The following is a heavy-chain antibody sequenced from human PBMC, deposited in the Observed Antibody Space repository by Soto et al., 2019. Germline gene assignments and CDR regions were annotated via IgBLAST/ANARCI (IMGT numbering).Heavy chain of an antibody. D-gene: IGHD6-13*01. CDR2: INPNSGGT. Sequence: ASVKVSCKASGYTFTGYYMHWVRQAPGQGLEWMGWINPNSGGTNYAQKFQGWVTMTRDTSISTAYMELSRLRSDDTAVYYCARAVAAARTPTTWFDAWGQGTLVTVSS. J-gene: IGHJ5*02. CDR1: GYTFTGYY. CDR3: ARAVAAARTPTTWFDA. V-gene: IGHV1-2*04.